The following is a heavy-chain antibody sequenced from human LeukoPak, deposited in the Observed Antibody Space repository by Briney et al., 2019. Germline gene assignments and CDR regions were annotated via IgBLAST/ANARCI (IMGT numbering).Heavy chain of an antibody. CDR2: INPNSGGT. J-gene: IGHJ5*02. D-gene: IGHD1-26*01. V-gene: IGHV1-2*02. CDR3: ARVGANYGEFDP. CDR1: GYTFTDYY. Sequence: ASVKVSCKASGYTFTDYYMHWVRQAPGQGLEWMGWINPNSGGTNYAQKFQGRVTMTRDTSISTACMELSRLRSDDTAVYYCARVGANYGEFDPWGQGTLVTVSS.